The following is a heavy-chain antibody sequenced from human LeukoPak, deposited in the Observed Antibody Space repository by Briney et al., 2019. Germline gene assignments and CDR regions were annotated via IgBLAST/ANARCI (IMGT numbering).Heavy chain of an antibody. Sequence: PGGSLRLSCAASGFTVDNYSMNWVRQAPGEGREWVLGISGSGVNTYYADSVKGRFSISRDNSKKTLYLQLNSLRGEDTAIYYCARDTSFNYGAHAMDVWCQGTTVTVSS. CDR2: ISGSGVNT. V-gene: IGHV3-23*01. D-gene: IGHD4/OR15-4a*01. CDR3: ARDTSFNYGAHAMDV. J-gene: IGHJ6*02. CDR1: GFTVDNYS.